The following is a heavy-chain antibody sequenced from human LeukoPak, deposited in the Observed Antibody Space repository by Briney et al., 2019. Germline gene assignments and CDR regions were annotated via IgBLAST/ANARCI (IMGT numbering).Heavy chain of an antibody. J-gene: IGHJ3*02. CDR2: ISAYNGNT. CDR1: GYTFTSYG. Sequence: ASVKVSCKASGYTFTSYGISWVRQAPGQGLEWMGWISAYNGNTNYAQKLQGRVTMTTDTSTSTAYMELRSLRSVDTAVYYCARFYDSSGYYAFDIWGQGTMVTVSS. V-gene: IGHV1-18*01. CDR3: ARFYDSSGYYAFDI. D-gene: IGHD3-22*01.